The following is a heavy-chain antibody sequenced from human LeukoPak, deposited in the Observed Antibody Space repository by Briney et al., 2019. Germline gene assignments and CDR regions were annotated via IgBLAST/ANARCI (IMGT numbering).Heavy chain of an antibody. V-gene: IGHV4-38-2*01. CDR3: VRMGVSYYYDSSTYYPAAFDV. CDR2: IFHTGSI. CDR1: GYSISGGYY. J-gene: IGHJ3*01. D-gene: IGHD3-22*01. Sequence: SETLSLTCGVSGYSISGGYYWGWIRQSPGKGLEWIATIFHTGSIYHNPSLKSRVILSVDTSKNQFSLILTSVTAADTAVYYCVRMGVSYYYDSSTYYPAAFDVWGQGTMVTVSS.